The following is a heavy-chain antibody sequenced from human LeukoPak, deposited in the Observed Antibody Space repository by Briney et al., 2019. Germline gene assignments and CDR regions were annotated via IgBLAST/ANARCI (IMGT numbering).Heavy chain of an antibody. J-gene: IGHJ4*02. Sequence: GGSLRLSCAASGFTFSSYSMNWVRQAPGKGLEWVSSISSSSYIYYADSVKGRFTISRDNSKNTLYLQMNSLRAEDTAVYYCARGGYYGSGTFDYWGQGTLVTVSS. CDR3: ARGGYYGSGTFDY. CDR2: ISSSSYI. CDR1: GFTFSSYS. D-gene: IGHD3-10*01. V-gene: IGHV3-21*04.